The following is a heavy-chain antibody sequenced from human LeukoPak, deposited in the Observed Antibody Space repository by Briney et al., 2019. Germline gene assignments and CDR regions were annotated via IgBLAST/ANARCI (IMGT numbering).Heavy chain of an antibody. J-gene: IGHJ3*02. CDR1: GFTVSSNY. Sequence: GGSLRLSCAACGFTVSSNYMSWVRQAPGKGLEWVSVIYSGGSTYYADSVKGRFTISRDNSKNTLYLQMNSLRAEDTAVYYCARGISGSRGAGDAFDIWGQGTMVTVSS. D-gene: IGHD3-10*01. CDR2: IYSGGST. CDR3: ARGISGSRGAGDAFDI. V-gene: IGHV3-66*01.